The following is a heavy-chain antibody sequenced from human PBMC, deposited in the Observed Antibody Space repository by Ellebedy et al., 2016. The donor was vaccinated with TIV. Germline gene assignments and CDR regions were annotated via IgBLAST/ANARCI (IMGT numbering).Heavy chain of an antibody. D-gene: IGHD3-10*01. CDR3: ARRGYGSGRYNWFDP. J-gene: IGHJ5*02. V-gene: IGHV4-39*07. CDR2: IDHSGST. CDR1: GVSISNSPTHY. Sequence: SETLSLXXTVSGVSISNSPTHYWGWIRQPPGKGLEWIGEIDHSGSTNSNPSLKSRVTISVDTSKNQFSLKLSSVTAADTAVYYCARRGYGSGRYNWFDPWGQGTLVTVSS.